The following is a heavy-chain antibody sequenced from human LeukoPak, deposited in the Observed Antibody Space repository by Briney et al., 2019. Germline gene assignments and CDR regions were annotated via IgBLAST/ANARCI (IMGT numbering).Heavy chain of an antibody. CDR3: ASTTYYYGSGSYYAFDY. Sequence: PSQTLSLTCAVSGGSISSGGYSWSWIRQPPGKGLEWIGYIYHSGSTYYNPSLKSRVTISVDRSKNQFSLKLSSVTAADTAVYYCASTTYYYGSGSYYAFDYWGQGTLVTVSS. V-gene: IGHV4-30-2*01. CDR2: IYHSGST. D-gene: IGHD3-10*01. J-gene: IGHJ4*02. CDR1: GGSISSGGYS.